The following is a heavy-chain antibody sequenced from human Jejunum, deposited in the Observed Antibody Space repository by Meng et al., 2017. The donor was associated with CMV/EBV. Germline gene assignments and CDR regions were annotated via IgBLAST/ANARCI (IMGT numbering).Heavy chain of an antibody. V-gene: IGHV1-2*02. CDR2: INPNSGAT. J-gene: IGHJ4*02. CDR3: ARVVMAEQQLDY. Sequence: KASRYIFTDFNVHWVRQAPGQGLEWMGWINPNSGATNYAQNFQGRVTMTSDTSITTAYMELSGLTSADTAVYYCARVVMAEQQLDYWGQGTLVTVSS. D-gene: IGHD1/OR15-1a*01. CDR1: RYIFTDFN.